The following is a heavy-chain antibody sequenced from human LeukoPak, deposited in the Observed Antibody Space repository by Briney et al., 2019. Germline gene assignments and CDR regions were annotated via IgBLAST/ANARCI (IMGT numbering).Heavy chain of an antibody. CDR3: IKEGGIVDFWKN. Sequence: GGSLRLSCAASGFTLSGSAFHWVRQASGKGLEWIGCIRSKTNNYATAYAASVKDRFTISRDDSKNTTYLQLNSLETEDTAVYYCIKEGGIVDFWKNWGQGTLVTVSS. V-gene: IGHV3-73*01. D-gene: IGHD3-3*01. CDR1: GFTLSGSA. CDR2: IRSKTNNYAT. J-gene: IGHJ4*02.